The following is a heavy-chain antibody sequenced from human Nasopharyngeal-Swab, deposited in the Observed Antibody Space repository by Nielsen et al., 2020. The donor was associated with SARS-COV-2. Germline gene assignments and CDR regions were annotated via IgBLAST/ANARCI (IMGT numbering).Heavy chain of an antibody. Sequence: GGSLRLSCAASGFTFSSYWMHWVRQAPGKGLVWVSRINSDGSSTSYADSVKGRFTISRDNAKNTLYLQMNSLRAEDTAVYYCAREEAVQLWSEGYYYYGMDVWGQGTTVTVSS. CDR1: GFTFSSYW. D-gene: IGHD5-18*01. CDR3: AREEAVQLWSEGYYYYGMDV. J-gene: IGHJ6*02. CDR2: INSDGSST. V-gene: IGHV3-74*01.